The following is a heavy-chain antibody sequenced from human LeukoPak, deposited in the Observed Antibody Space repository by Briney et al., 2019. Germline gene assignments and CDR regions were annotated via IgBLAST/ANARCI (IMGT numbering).Heavy chain of an antibody. J-gene: IGHJ2*01. V-gene: IGHV4-59*01. D-gene: IGHD5-24*01. CDR2: IYYSGST. CDR3: ARWLQPPPYWYFDL. Sequence: PSETLSLTCTVSGGSISSYYWSWIRQPPGKGLEWIGYIYYSGSTNYNPSLKSRVTISVDTSKNQFSLKLSSVTAADTAVYYCARWLQPPPYWYFDLWGRGTLVTVSS. CDR1: GGSISSYY.